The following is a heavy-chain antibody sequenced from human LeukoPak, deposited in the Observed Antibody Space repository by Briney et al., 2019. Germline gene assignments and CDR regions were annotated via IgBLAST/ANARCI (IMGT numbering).Heavy chain of an antibody. CDR2: IRYDGSNK. J-gene: IGHJ4*02. CDR3: AKARWEEVVTAAPGDY. D-gene: IGHD2-2*01. CDR1: GFTFSSYG. Sequence: GGALRLSCAASGFTFSSYGMHWVRQAPGKGLEWVAFIRYDGSNKYYADSVKGRFTISRDNSKNTLYLQMNSLRAEDTAVYYCAKARWEEVVTAAPGDYWGQGTLVTVYS. V-gene: IGHV3-30*02.